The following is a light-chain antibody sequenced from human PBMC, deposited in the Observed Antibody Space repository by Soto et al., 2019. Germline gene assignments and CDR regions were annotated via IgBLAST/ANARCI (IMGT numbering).Light chain of an antibody. V-gene: IGKV3-20*01. CDR2: DAS. Sequence: IVLTQSPGTLSLSPGEGATVSCRARQSVNSSLLAWFQQKPGQAPRLLIHDASRRATGIPDRFSGSGSGTDFTLSISRLEPEDFAVYYCHQYVSSPLTFGQGTKLEIK. J-gene: IGKJ2*01. CDR1: QSVNSSL. CDR3: HQYVSSPLT.